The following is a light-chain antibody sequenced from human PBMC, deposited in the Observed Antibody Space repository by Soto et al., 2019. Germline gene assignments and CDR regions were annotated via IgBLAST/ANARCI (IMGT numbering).Light chain of an antibody. V-gene: IGLV2-14*01. CDR2: EVS. CDR3: SSYTSSSTYA. Sequence: SVLTRSASLSGSPGQSIPISCTGTSSDFGGYNYVSWYQQHPGKAPKLMIYEVSNRPSGVSNRFSGSKSGNTASLTISGLQAEDEADYYCSSYTSSSTYAFGTGTKVTVL. J-gene: IGLJ1*01. CDR1: SSDFGGYNY.